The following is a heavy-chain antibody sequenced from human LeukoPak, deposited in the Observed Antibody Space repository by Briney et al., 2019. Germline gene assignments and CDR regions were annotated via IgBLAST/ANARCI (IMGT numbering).Heavy chain of an antibody. D-gene: IGHD3-10*01. V-gene: IGHV4-39*01. J-gene: IGHJ4*02. CDR1: GGSISTSSYY. CDR3: ASRTRFGELRFDY. Sequence: SETLSLTCTVSGGSISTSSYYWGWIRQPPGKGLEWIGSIYYTGSTYYNPSLNSRVTVSVDTSKNQFSLKLSSVSAADTAMYYCASRTRFGELRFDYWGQGTLVTVSS. CDR2: IYYTGST.